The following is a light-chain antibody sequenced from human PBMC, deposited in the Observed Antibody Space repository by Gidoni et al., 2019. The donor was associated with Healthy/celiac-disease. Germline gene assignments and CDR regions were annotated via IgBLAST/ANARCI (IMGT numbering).Light chain of an antibody. V-gene: IGKV3-11*01. CDR2: DAS. J-gene: IGKJ4*01. Sequence: EIVFTKSPATLSLSPGERATLSCRASQSVSSYLAWYQQKPGQAPRLLIYDASNRATGIPARFSGSGSGTDFTLTISSLEPEDFAVYYCQQRSNWPLTFGGXTKVEIK. CDR3: QQRSNWPLT. CDR1: QSVSSY.